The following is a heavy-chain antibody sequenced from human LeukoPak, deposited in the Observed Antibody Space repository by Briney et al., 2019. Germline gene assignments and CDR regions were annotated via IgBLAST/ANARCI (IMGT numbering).Heavy chain of an antibody. CDR3: ARDPGYYDSSGSSYYFDY. D-gene: IGHD3-22*01. J-gene: IGHJ4*02. Sequence: GGSLRLSCAASGFTFSSFAMTWVRQAPGKGLEWVSAITGSGNRTYYADSVKGRFTISRDNSKNTLYLQMNSLRAEDTAVYYCARDPGYYDSSGSSYYFDYWGQGTLVTVSS. V-gene: IGHV3-23*01. CDR2: ITGSGNRT. CDR1: GFTFSSFA.